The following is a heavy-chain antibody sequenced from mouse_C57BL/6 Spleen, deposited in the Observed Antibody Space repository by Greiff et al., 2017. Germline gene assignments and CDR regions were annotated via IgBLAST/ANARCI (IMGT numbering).Heavy chain of an antibody. J-gene: IGHJ1*03. CDR2: IHPSDSDT. CDR3: AIPLLLPWDFDV. D-gene: IGHD2-10*01. Sequence: QVQLQQPGAELVKPGASVKVSCKASGYTFTSYWMHWVKQRPGQGLEWIGRIHPSDSDTNYNQKFKGKATLTVDKSPNTAYMQLSRLTSEDSAVYYCAIPLLLPWDFDVWGTGTSVTVST. CDR1: GYTFTSYW. V-gene: IGHV1-74*01.